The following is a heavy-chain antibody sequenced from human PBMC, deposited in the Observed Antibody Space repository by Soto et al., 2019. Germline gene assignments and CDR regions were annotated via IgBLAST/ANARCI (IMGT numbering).Heavy chain of an antibody. J-gene: IGHJ6*02. D-gene: IGHD1-1*01. CDR3: TRDFQGPLDYGMDV. V-gene: IGHV3-7*01. CDR2: VKYDGSQT. Sequence: GGSLRLSCADSGFTSSIYWMSWVRHAPGKGLEWVANVKYDGSQTYYVGSVKGRFTISRDNAKNSLYLQMNSLRAEDTAVYYCTRDFQGPLDYGMDVWGQGTTVTVSS. CDR1: GFTSSIYW.